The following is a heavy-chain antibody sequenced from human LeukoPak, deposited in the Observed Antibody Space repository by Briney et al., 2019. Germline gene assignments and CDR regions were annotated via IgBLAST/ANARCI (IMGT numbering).Heavy chain of an antibody. CDR1: GFTFSSNG. Sequence: GGPLRLSCAASGFTFSSNGMHWVRQAPGKGLEWVANIKQDGSEKYYVGSVKGRFTISRDNAKNSLYLQMNSLRAEDTAVYFCAGGSGWVTDSWGQGTLVTVSA. CDR3: AGGSGWVTDS. CDR2: IKQDGSEK. D-gene: IGHD6-19*01. J-gene: IGHJ4*02. V-gene: IGHV3-7*01.